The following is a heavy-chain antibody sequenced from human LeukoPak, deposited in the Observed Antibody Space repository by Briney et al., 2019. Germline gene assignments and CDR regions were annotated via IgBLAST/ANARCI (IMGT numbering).Heavy chain of an antibody. CDR2: TSSSGSTI. V-gene: IGHV3-48*03. D-gene: IGHD1-26*01. CDR1: GFTFSSYE. J-gene: IGHJ6*03. CDR3: ARSSVGATLYYSYMDV. Sequence: GGSLRLSCAASGFTFSSYEMNWVRQAPGKVLEWVSYTSSSGSTIYYSDSVKGRFTISRDNAKNSLYLQMNSLRAEDTAVYYCARSSVGATLYYSYMDVWGKGTTVTVSS.